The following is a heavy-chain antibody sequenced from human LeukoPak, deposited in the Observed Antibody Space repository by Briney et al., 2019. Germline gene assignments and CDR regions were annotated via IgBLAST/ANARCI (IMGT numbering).Heavy chain of an antibody. CDR1: GGSISSSSYY. CDR2: IYYSGST. J-gene: IGHJ4*02. CDR3: ARVTGYDWESFYDY. Sequence: SETLSLTCTVSGGSISSSSYYWGWIRQPPGKGLDWIGSIYYSGSTYYNPSLKSRVTISVDTSKNQFSLKLRSVTAADTAVYYCARVTGYDWESFYDYWGQGTLVTVSS. V-gene: IGHV4-39*07. D-gene: IGHD5-12*01.